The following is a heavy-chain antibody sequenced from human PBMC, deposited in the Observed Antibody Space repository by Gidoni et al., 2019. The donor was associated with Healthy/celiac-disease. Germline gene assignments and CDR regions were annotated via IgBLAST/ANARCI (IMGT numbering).Heavy chain of an antibody. CDR2: INHSGRT. CDR3: ARGGRTNWFDP. CDR1: GGSFSGYY. J-gene: IGHJ5*02. V-gene: IGHV4-34*01. Sequence: QVQLQQWGAGMLKPSETLSLTCAVYGGSFSGYYWSWHRQPPGKGLEWIGEINHSGRTNDNPSLKSRVTIAVDTSKNQFSLKLSSVTAADTAVYYCARGGRTNWFDPWGQGTLVTVSS.